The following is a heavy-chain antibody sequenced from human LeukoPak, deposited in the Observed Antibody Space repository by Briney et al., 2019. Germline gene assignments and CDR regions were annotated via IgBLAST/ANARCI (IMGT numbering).Heavy chain of an antibody. Sequence: SVKVSCKASGGTFSSYAISWVRQAPGQGLEWMGGIIPIFGTANYAQKFQGRVTITTDESTSTAYMELSSLRSEDTAVYYCASRGVVVPAALYYYYGMDVWGQGTTVTVSS. D-gene: IGHD2-2*01. V-gene: IGHV1-69*05. CDR1: GGTFSSYA. CDR3: ASRGVVVPAALYYYYGMDV. CDR2: IIPIFGTA. J-gene: IGHJ6*02.